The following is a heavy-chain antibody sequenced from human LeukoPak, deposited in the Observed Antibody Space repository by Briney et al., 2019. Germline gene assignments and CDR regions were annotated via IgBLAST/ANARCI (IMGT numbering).Heavy chain of an antibody. J-gene: IGHJ4*02. D-gene: IGHD6-13*01. V-gene: IGHV3-33*01. Sequence: GGSLRLSCAASGVTFSSYGMHWVRQAPGKGLEWVSVIWYDGSNKYYADSVKGRFTISRDNSKNTLYLQMNSLRAEDTAVYYCARDEWAAAGTVYWGQGTLVTVSS. CDR3: ARDEWAAAGTVY. CDR1: GVTFSSYG. CDR2: IWYDGSNK.